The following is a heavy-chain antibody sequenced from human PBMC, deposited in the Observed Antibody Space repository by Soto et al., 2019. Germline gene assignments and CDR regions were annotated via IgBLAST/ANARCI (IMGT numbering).Heavy chain of an antibody. J-gene: IGHJ2*01. CDR1: GGSISRGGYY. Sequence: QVQLQESGPGLVKPSQTLSLTCTVSGGSISRGGYYWSWLRQHPGKGLEWIGYIYYSGSTYYNPSLKSRVTISVDTSKNQFSLKLSSVTAADTAVYYCAREQYGDNWYFDLWGRGTLVTVSS. CDR3: AREQYGDNWYFDL. V-gene: IGHV4-31*03. CDR2: IYYSGST. D-gene: IGHD4-17*01.